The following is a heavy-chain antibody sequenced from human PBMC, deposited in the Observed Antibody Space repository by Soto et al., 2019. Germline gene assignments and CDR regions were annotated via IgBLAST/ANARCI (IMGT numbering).Heavy chain of an antibody. V-gene: IGHV3-64D*06. J-gene: IGHJ4*02. CDR2: ISSNGGST. D-gene: IGHD3-9*01. CDR3: VKRGYDILTGYYSPISQPPDY. Sequence: GVSLRLSCSASGFTFSSYAMHWVRQAPGKGLEYVSAISSNGGSTYYADSVKGRFTISRDNSKNTLYLQMSWLRAEDTAEYYCVKRGYDILTGYYSPISQPPDYWGQGALVTVSS. CDR1: GFTFSSYA.